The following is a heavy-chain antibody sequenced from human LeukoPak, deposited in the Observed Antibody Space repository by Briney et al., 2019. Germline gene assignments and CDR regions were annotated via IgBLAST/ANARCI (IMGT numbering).Heavy chain of an antibody. J-gene: IGHJ4*02. CDR3: ARDYYGSGSYYLGDY. Sequence: GGSLRLSCAASGFTSSSYEMNWVRQAPGKGLEWVSYISSSGSTIYYADSVKGRFTISSDNAKNSLYLQMNSLRAEDTAVYYCARDYYGSGSYYLGDYWGQGTLVTVSS. D-gene: IGHD3-10*01. V-gene: IGHV3-48*03. CDR2: ISSSGSTI. CDR1: GFTSSSYE.